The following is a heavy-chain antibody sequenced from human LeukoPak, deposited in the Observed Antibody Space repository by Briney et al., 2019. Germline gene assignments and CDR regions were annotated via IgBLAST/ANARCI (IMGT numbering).Heavy chain of an antibody. CDR2: INPNSGGT. Sequence: ASVKVFCKASGYTFTVYYMHWVRQAPGQGLEWMGWINPNSGGTNYAQKFQGRVTMTRDTSISTAYMELSRLRSDDTAVYYCARSSSWYTTDYWGQGTLVTVSS. CDR1: GYTFTVYY. CDR3: ARSSSWYTTDY. V-gene: IGHV1-2*02. D-gene: IGHD6-13*01. J-gene: IGHJ4*02.